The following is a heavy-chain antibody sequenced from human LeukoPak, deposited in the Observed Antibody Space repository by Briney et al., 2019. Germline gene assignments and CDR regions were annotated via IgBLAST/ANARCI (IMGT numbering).Heavy chain of an antibody. D-gene: IGHD2/OR15-2a*01. Sequence: PSETLSLTCAVYGGSFSGYYWSWIRQPPGKGLEWIGEINHSGSTNYNPSLKSRVTMSVDTSKNQFSLKLSSVTAADTAVYYCARDLSGMDVWGQGTTVTVSS. CDR3: ARDLSGMDV. J-gene: IGHJ6*02. CDR2: INHSGST. V-gene: IGHV4-34*01. CDR1: GGSFSGYY.